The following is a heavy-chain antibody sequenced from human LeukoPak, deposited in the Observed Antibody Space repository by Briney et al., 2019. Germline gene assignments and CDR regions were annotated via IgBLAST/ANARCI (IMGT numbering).Heavy chain of an antibody. CDR2: ITGNGGGT. V-gene: IGHV3-64*02. CDR1: GFIFSSYA. Sequence: PGGSLRLSCAASGFIFSSYAMQWVHQAPGKELECISAITGNGGGTFYADSVKGRFTISRDNSKNTLFLQMDSLKAEDMAVYYCVRGGQSTNCFDYWGQGILVTVSS. J-gene: IGHJ4*02. CDR3: VRGGQSTNCFDY. D-gene: IGHD1-1*01.